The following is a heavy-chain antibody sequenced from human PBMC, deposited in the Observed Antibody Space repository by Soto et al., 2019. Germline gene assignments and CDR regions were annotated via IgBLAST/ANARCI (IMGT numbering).Heavy chain of an antibody. J-gene: IGHJ3*02. V-gene: IGHV1-18*01. CDR1: GYTFTSCG. CDR2: ISPFNGNT. CDR3: ARDSGPDEIGHDGFDI. D-gene: IGHD3-10*01. Sequence: ASVKVSCKASGYTFTSCGISWVRQAPGQGLEWMGWISPFNGNTNYGQTVQGRVTLTTETSTSTVYMELRSLRSDDTAVYYCARDSGPDEIGHDGFDIWGQGTMVTVSS.